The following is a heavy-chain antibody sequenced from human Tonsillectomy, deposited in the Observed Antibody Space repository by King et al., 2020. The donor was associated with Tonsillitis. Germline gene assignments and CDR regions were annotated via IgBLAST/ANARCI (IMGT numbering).Heavy chain of an antibody. J-gene: IGHJ4*02. CDR1: GFTFGTYA. CDR3: AKSSYGYSLDD. V-gene: IGHV3-23*03. CDR2: IYSGGSTT. Sequence: VQLVESGGGLVQPGGSLRLSCAASGFTFGTYAMSWLRQAPGKGLEWVSVIYSGGSTTYYADSVKGRFTISRDNSRNTLYLQVNSLRAEDTAVYYCAKSSYGYSLDDWGEGTLVTVSS. D-gene: IGHD3-16*01.